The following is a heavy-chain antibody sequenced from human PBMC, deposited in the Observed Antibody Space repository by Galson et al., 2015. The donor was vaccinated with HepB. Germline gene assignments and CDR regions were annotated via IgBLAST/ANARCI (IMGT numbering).Heavy chain of an antibody. CDR1: GFIFSTYE. CDR2: IGSGGSSV. V-gene: IGHV3-48*03. CDR3: ARDRFHGSGIYDY. J-gene: IGHJ4*02. D-gene: IGHD3-10*01. Sequence: SLRLSCAASGFIFSTYEMNWVRQAPGKGLEWISYIGSGGSSVYYTDSLKGRFTISRDNAKNSLYLQMNSLRAEDTAIYYCARDRFHGSGIYDYWGPGTLVTVSS.